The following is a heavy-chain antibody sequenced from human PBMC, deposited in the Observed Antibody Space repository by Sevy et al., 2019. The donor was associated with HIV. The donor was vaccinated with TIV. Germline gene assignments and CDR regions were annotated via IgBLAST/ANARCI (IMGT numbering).Heavy chain of an antibody. CDR2: ISSSSSTI. V-gene: IGHV3-48*02. Sequence: GGSLRLSCAASGFTFSSYSMNWVRQAPGKGLEWVSYISSSSSTIYYADSVKGRFTISRDNAKNSLYLQMNSLRDEDTAGYYCARLSFPAYSSGIRGSRYYYMDVWGKGTTVTVSS. CDR1: GFTFSSYS. J-gene: IGHJ6*03. CDR3: ARLSFPAYSSGIRGSRYYYMDV. D-gene: IGHD6-19*01.